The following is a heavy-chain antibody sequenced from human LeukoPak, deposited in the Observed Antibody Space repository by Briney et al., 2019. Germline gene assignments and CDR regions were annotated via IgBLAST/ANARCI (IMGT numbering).Heavy chain of an antibody. D-gene: IGHD5-12*01. Sequence: PSEPLSLTCTVSGGPISSYYWSWIRQPPGKGLEWIGYIYTSGSPNYNPPLKGRDTIPVAKSKNQYSLKLSSVTAADTAVYYCARGEWLRRFSGLSWYFDLWGRGTLVTVSS. CDR3: ARGEWLRRFSGLSWYFDL. CDR2: IYTSGSP. V-gene: IGHV4-4*09. J-gene: IGHJ2*01. CDR1: GGPISSYY.